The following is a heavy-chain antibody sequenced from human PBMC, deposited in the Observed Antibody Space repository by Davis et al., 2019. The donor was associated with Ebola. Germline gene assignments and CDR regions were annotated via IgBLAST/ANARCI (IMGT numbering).Heavy chain of an antibody. CDR2: TFYRSKWFS. D-gene: IGHD2-2*01. V-gene: IGHV6-1*01. CDR1: GDGVSSNFAA. Sequence: SQTLSLTCAILGDGVSSNFAAWSWIRQSPSRGLEWLGRTFYRSKWFSDYTVSMKGRLTLVPDTSKNHFYLHLNSVTPEDTAVYYCARDPPPDCSSTSCFYYYYYYGMDVWGQGTTVTVSS. CDR3: ARDPPPDCSSTSCFYYYYYYGMDV. J-gene: IGHJ6*02.